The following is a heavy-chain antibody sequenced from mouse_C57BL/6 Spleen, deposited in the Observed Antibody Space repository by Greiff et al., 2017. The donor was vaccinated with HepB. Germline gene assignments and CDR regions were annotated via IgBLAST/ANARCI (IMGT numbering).Heavy chain of an antibody. CDR3: TTTMITKVYFDY. CDR2: IDPENGDT. V-gene: IGHV14-4*01. J-gene: IGHJ2*01. Sequence: VHVKQSGAELVRPGASVKLSCTASGFNIKDDYMHWVKQRPEQGLEWIGWIDPENGDTEYASKFQGKATITADTSSNTAYLQLSSLTSEDTAVYYCTTTMITKVYFDYWGQGTTLTVSS. D-gene: IGHD2-4*01. CDR1: GFNIKDDY.